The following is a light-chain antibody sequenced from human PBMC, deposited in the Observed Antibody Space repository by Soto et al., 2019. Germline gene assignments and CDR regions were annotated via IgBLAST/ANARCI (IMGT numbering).Light chain of an antibody. V-gene: IGLV2-14*03. Sequence: QSVLTQPASVSGSPGQSITISCGGTSSDVGAYIYVSWYQQFPGKAPKLILYEVNNRPSGVSNRFSGSKSDTTASLTISGLQPEAEADYYCSAYSDIDTKVFGTGTKVTVL. J-gene: IGLJ1*01. CDR3: SAYSDIDTKV. CDR2: EVN. CDR1: SSDVGAYIY.